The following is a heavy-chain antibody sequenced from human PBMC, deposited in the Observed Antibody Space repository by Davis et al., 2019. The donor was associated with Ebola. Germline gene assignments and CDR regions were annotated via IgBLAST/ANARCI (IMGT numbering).Heavy chain of an antibody. D-gene: IGHD3-22*01. J-gene: IGHJ4*02. V-gene: IGHV4-39*01. CDR1: SGSISSSSYY. Sequence: SETLSFTCTVSSGSISSSSYYWGWIRQPPGKGLEWIANIYYSGSTQYNPSLKSRVTISVDTSKNQFSLKLTSVTAADTAVYFCARNTIYDYDGSVYSSPYYFDFWGQGTLVTVSS. CDR3: ARNTIYDYDGSVYSSPYYFDF. CDR2: IYYSGST.